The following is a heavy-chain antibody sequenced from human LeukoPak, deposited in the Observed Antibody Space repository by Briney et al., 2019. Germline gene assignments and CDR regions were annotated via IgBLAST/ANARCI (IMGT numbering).Heavy chain of an antibody. J-gene: IGHJ5*02. CDR3: ATDGAGLDT. Sequence: PGGSLRLSFAASGFTFNYYYMSWVRPAPGKGLEWLSYINIGGTNTHYADSVKGRFTISRDNAKKSLYLEMNNLRAEDTAVYYCATDGAGLDTWGQGVLVTVSS. V-gene: IGHV3-11*01. CDR2: INIGGTNT. CDR1: GFTFNYYY.